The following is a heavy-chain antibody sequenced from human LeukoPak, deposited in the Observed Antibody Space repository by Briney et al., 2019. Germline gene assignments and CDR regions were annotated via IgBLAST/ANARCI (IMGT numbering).Heavy chain of an antibody. V-gene: IGHV4-34*01. D-gene: IGHD5-18*01. CDR3: ARGFVGYSYGLDY. CDR2: INHSGST. Sequence: SETLSLTCAVYGGSFSGYYWSWIRQPPGKGLEWIGEINHSGSTNYNPSLKSRVTISVDTSRNQFSLKLSSVTAADTAVYYCARGFVGYSYGLDYWGQEALVTVSS. J-gene: IGHJ4*02. CDR1: GGSFSGYY.